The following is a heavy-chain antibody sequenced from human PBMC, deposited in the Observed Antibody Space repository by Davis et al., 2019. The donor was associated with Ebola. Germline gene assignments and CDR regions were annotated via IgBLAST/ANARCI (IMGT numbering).Heavy chain of an antibody. V-gene: IGHV4-34*09. CDR1: GGSFSGYY. Sequence: MPSETLSLTCAVYGGSFSGYYWSWLRQPPGKGLEWIGEINHSGSTNYNPSLKSRVTISVDTSKNQFSLKLSSVTAADTAVYYCARGGINPPYYYYGMDVWGKGTTVTVSS. CDR2: INHSGST. CDR3: ARGGINPPYYYYGMDV. J-gene: IGHJ6*04.